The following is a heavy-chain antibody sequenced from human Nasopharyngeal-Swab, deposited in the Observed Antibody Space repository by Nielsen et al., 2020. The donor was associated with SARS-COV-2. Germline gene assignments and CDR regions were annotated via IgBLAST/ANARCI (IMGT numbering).Heavy chain of an antibody. D-gene: IGHD3-3*01. CDR3: AKDRKITIFGVVTHPYYGMDV. CDR1: GFTFSSYA. V-gene: IGHV3-23*03. Sequence: GGSLRLSCAASGFTFSSYAMSWVRQAPGKGLEWVSVIYSSGSSTYYADSVEGRFTISRDSSKNTLYLQMNSLRAEDTAVYYCAKDRKITIFGVVTHPYYGMDVWGQGTTVTVSS. CDR2: IYSSGSST. J-gene: IGHJ6*02.